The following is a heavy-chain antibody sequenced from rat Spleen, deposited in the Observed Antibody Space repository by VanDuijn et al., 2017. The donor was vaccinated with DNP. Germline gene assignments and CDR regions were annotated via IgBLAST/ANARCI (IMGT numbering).Heavy chain of an antibody. Sequence: EVQLVESGGGLVQPGRSMKLSCAASGFAFSNYDMAWVRQAPKKGLEWIAFLSHSGADINYRDSVQGRFTISRDNAKDTLYLQMDSLRSEDTATYYCTTDFERGYWGQGTLVTVSS. CDR1: GFAFSNYD. CDR2: LSHSGADI. CDR3: TTDFERGY. J-gene: IGHJ3*01. D-gene: IGHD1-11*01. V-gene: IGHV5-27*01.